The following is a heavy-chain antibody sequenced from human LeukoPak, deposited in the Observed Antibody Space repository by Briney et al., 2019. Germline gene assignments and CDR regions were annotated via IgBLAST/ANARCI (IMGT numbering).Heavy chain of an antibody. V-gene: IGHV3-15*01. CDR2: IKSKTDGWTT. J-gene: IGHJ4*02. CDR3: TTGGIIYDSSGYSHY. CDR1: GFTFSNAW. D-gene: IGHD3-22*01. Sequence: MSGGSLRLSCAASGFTFSNAWMSWVRQAPGKGLEWVGRIKSKTDGWTTDYAAPVKGRFTISRDDSKNTLYLQMNSRKTEDTAVYYCTTGGIIYDSSGYSHYWGQGTLVTVSS.